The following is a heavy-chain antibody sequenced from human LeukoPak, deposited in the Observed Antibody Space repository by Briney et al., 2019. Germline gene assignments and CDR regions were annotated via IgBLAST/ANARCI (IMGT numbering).Heavy chain of an antibody. CDR2: IIPIFGTA. Sequence: SVKVSCKASGGTFSSYAISWVPQAPGQGLEWMGRIIPIFGTANYAQKFQGRVTITTDESTSTAYMELSSLRSEDTAVYYGARWGGSGLDYWGQGTLVTVSS. CDR1: GGTFSSYA. D-gene: IGHD6-19*01. V-gene: IGHV1-69*05. J-gene: IGHJ4*02. CDR3: ARWGGSGLDY.